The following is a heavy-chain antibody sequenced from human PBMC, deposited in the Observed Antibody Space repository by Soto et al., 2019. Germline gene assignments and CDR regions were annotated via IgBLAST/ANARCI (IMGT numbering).Heavy chain of an antibody. Sequence: GGFLRLSCAASGFTFDEYALTWVRQAPGKGLEWVAGINWNGGSKGYADSVKGRFTISRDNAKSSLYLQMNNLRAEDTAFYFCARAPQSYYDTSGYYSYVHWGQGAQVTVSS. CDR2: INWNGGSK. J-gene: IGHJ4*02. CDR1: GFTFDEYA. CDR3: ARAPQSYYDTSGYYSYVH. D-gene: IGHD3-22*01. V-gene: IGHV3-20*04.